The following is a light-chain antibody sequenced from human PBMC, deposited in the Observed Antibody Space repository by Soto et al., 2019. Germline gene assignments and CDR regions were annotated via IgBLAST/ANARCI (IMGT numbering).Light chain of an antibody. J-gene: IGLJ3*02. CDR3: QSFDSNSQV. V-gene: IGLV6-57*01. CDR1: SGSIASNF. Sequence: NFMLTQPHSVSESPGKTVTISCTRSSGSIASNFVQWYRQRPGSSPTTVIYEDNQRPSGVPDRFSGSIDSSSNSASLTISGLQTEDEADYYCQSFDSNSQVFGGGTKLTAL. CDR2: EDN.